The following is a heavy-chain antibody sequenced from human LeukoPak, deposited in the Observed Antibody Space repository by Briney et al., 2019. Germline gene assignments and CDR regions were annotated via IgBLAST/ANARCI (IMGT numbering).Heavy chain of an antibody. J-gene: IGHJ4*02. Sequence: PGRSLRLSCAASGFTFSSYAMHWVRQAPGKGLEWVAVISYDGSNKYYADSVKGRFTISRDNSKNTLYLQMSSLRAEDTAVYYCARDLLARGSYYSYWGQGTLVTVSS. CDR2: ISYDGSNK. D-gene: IGHD1-26*01. CDR1: GFTFSSYA. CDR3: ARDLLARGSYYSY. V-gene: IGHV3-30-3*01.